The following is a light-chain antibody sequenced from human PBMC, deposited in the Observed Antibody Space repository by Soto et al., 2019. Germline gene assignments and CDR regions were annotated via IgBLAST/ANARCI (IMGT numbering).Light chain of an antibody. CDR2: GTS. CDR1: QSVNSRY. CDR3: QQYGDSPPTYT. J-gene: IGKJ2*01. V-gene: IGKV3-20*01. Sequence: EIVLTQSPGTLSLFPGERATLSCRASQSVNSRYLAWYQQNPGQAPRLLIYGTSTRATGIPDRFSGSGSGTDFTRTISRLEPEDFAVYYCQQYGDSPPTYTFGQGTKVEIK.